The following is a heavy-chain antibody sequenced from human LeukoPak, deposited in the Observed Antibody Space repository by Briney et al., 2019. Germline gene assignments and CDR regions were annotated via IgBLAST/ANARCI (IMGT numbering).Heavy chain of an antibody. D-gene: IGHD6-6*01. CDR3: AGDRVDSSSSNWFDP. CDR1: GFTFSDYS. J-gene: IGHJ5*02. V-gene: IGHV3-11*01. CDR2: ISGSGSST. Sequence: GGSLRLSCAASGFTFSDYSMSWIRQAPGKGLEWVSYISGSGSSTYYADSVKGRFTISRDNAKNSLYLQMNSLRAEHTAVYYCAGDRVDSSSSNWFDPWGQGTLVTVSS.